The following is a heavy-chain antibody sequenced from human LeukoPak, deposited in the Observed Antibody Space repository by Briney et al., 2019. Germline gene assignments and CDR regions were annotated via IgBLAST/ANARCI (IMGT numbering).Heavy chain of an antibody. V-gene: IGHV3-23*01. CDR1: GFTFSHYG. J-gene: IGHJ4*02. CDR3: AKGPQLGVRFADY. D-gene: IGHD3-3*01. Sequence: GGSLRLSCAASGFTFSHYGMSWVRQAPGKGLQWVSAISGSGGSTYYADSVKGRFTISRDNSKNTLYLQMNSLRVEDTAVYYCAKGPQLGVRFADYWGQGTLVTVSS. CDR2: ISGSGGST.